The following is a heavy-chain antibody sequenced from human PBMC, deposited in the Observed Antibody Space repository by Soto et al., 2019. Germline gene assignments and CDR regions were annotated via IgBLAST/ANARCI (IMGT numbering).Heavy chain of an antibody. Sequence: PGGSLRLSCVASEFTSSYYWMSWVRQAPGKGLEWVANIKPDGSERYHVASVQGRFTISRDNAKNALYLQMNSLRAEDTAVYYCVRIYDPRYWGQGTLVTVSS. J-gene: IGHJ4*02. CDR2: IKPDGSER. CDR1: EFTSSYYW. D-gene: IGHD3-22*01. V-gene: IGHV3-7*01. CDR3: VRIYDPRY.